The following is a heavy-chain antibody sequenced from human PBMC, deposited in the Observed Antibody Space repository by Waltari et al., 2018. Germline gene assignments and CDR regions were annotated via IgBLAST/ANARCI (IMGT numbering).Heavy chain of an antibody. CDR2: INASGST. CDR3: ARHGRIRAVALMDY. V-gene: IGHV4-34*01. D-gene: IGHD2-15*01. J-gene: IGHJ4*02. Sequence: QVQLQQRGAGLMKPSETLSLTCAVYGRSFRGYFWTWIRQPPGKGLEWIGEINASGSTNYNTSRKTRVNISVDTSKNQFSLKLTSVTAADTALYYCARHGRIRAVALMDYWGQGTLVTVSS. CDR1: GRSFRGYF.